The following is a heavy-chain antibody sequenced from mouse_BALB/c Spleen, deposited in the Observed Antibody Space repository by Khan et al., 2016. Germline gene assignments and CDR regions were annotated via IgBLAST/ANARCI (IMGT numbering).Heavy chain of an antibody. Sequence: EVELVESGGGLVKPGGSLKLSCAASGFAFSSYDMSWVRQTPEKRLEWVATISSGGSYTYYPDSVKGRFTISRDNARNTLYLQLSSLRSEYTAFFYCARHERLYYGNYSWYFDVWGAGTTVTVSS. CDR1: GFAFSSYD. D-gene: IGHD2-1*01. CDR3: ARHERLYYGNYSWYFDV. V-gene: IGHV5-9*02. J-gene: IGHJ1*01. CDR2: ISSGGSYT.